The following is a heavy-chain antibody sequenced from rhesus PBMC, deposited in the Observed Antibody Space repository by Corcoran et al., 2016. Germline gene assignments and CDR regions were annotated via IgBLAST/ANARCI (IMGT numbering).Heavy chain of an antibody. CDR3: ARGGYSYPHY. Sequence: QVQLQESGPGLVKPSETLSLTCAVSGGSISSSNSWAWIRQPPGKGLGWIGYISGSSGITYSNPSLKSRVTISTDTTKNQFSLKLTSVTAADTAVYYCARGGYSYPHYWGQGVLVTVSS. CDR1: GGSISSSNS. D-gene: IGHD5-12*01. CDR2: ISGSSGIT. J-gene: IGHJ4*01. V-gene: IGHV4-65*01.